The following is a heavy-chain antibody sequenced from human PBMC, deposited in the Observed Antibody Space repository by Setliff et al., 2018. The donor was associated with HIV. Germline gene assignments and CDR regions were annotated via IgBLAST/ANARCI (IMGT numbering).Heavy chain of an antibody. J-gene: IGHJ3*02. CDR1: GGSISSHY. CDR2: IYYSGST. Sequence: SETLSLTCTVSGGSISSHYWSWIRQPPGKGLEWIGSIYYSGSTNYNPSLKSRVTISVDTSKIQFSLKLTSVTAADTAVYYCAGGRGDGCHYAFEMWGQGTVVTVSS. CDR3: AGGRGDGCHYAFEM. D-gene: IGHD6-19*01. V-gene: IGHV4-59*11.